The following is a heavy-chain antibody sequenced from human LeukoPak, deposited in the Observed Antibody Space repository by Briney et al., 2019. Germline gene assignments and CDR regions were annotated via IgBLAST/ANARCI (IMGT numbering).Heavy chain of an antibody. CDR1: GGSISSGGYY. CDR2: IYYSGST. V-gene: IGHV4-31*03. J-gene: IGHJ4*02. Sequence: SETLSLTCTVFGGSISSGGYYWSWIRQHPGKGLEWIGYIYYSGSTYYNPSLKSRVTISVDTSKNQFSLKLSSVTAADTAVYYCARYSSGWYSSADDYWGQGTLVTVSS. D-gene: IGHD6-19*01. CDR3: ARYSSGWYSSADDY.